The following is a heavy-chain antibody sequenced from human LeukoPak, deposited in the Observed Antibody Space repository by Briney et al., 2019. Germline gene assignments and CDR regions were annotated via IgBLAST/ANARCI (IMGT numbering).Heavy chain of an antibody. D-gene: IGHD6-19*01. CDR2: ISATGVST. CDR3: AKDHYSSGWYFDY. Sequence: PGGSLRLSCGASGFTFSSYAMSWVRQAPGKGLEWVSGISATGVSTYYADSVKGRFTISRDNSKNTLYLQMNSLRAEDTAVYYCAKDHYSSGWYFDYWGQGTLVTVSS. J-gene: IGHJ4*02. CDR1: GFTFSSYA. V-gene: IGHV3-23*01.